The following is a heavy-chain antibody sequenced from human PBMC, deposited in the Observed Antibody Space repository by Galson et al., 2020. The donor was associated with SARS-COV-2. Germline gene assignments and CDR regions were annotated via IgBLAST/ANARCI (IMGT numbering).Heavy chain of an antibody. CDR2: ISGSGGST. CDR1: GFTFSSYA. J-gene: IGHJ3*02. D-gene: IGHD2-2*01. V-gene: IGHV3-23*01. CDR3: AKGGCSSTSCSTYCAFDI. Sequence: GGSLRLSCAASGFTFSSYAMSWVRQAPGKGLEWVSAISGSGGSTYYADSVTGRFTISRDNSKNTLYLQMNSLTAENTAVYYCAKGGCSSTSCSTYCAFDILGEGTMVIVSS.